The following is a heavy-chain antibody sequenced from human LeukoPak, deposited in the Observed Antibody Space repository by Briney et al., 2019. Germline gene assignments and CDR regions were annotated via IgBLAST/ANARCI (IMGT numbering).Heavy chain of an antibody. CDR3: ARDKIVGATIFDY. J-gene: IGHJ4*02. CDR1: GFTSGNSN. CDR2: ISRSGSTK. V-gene: IGHV3-11*01. D-gene: IGHD1-26*01. Sequence: GGSLSFSRAPPGFTSGNSNWRWIGQAPGKGLEWVSSISRSGSTKYYADSVKGRFTISGDNAKNSLFLQMNSLRAEGTAVYYCARDKIVGATIFDYWGQGTLVTVSS.